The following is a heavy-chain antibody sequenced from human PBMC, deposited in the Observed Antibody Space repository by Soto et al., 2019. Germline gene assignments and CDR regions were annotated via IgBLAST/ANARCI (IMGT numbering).Heavy chain of an antibody. J-gene: IGHJ6*02. CDR2: ISSSSSYI. V-gene: IGHV3-21*01. CDR3: AIDLKPHGMDV. Sequence: GGSLRLSCAASGFTFSSYSMNWVRQAPGKGLEWVSSISSSSSYIYYADSVKGRFTISRDNAKNSLYLQMNSLRAEDTVVYYCAIDLKPHGMDVWGQGTTVTVSS. CDR1: GFTFSSYS.